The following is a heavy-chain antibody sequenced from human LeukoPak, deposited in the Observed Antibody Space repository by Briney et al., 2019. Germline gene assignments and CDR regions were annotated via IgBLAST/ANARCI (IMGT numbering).Heavy chain of an antibody. J-gene: IGHJ4*02. CDR1: GYIFTRYG. CDR3: AGGGSYYYSSGYYYVGFDY. CDR2: ISPYNGNT. D-gene: IGHD3-22*01. V-gene: IGHV1-18*01. Sequence: ASVKVSCKASGYIFTRYGFSWVRQAPGQGLEWMGWISPYNGNTNNAQKLQVRVTMTTDTSTSTAYMELRSLRSDDTDVYYCAGGGSYYYSSGYYYVGFDYWGQGTLVTVSS.